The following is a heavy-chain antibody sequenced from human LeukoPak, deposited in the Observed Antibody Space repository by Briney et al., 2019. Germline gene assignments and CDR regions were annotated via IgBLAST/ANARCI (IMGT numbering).Heavy chain of an antibody. V-gene: IGHV4-59*01. J-gene: IGHJ4*02. CDR3: ASGIAVAGLFDY. CDR2: IYYSGSA. Sequence: PSETLSLTCTVSGGSISSYYWSWIRQPPGKGLEWIGYIYYSGSANYNPSLKSRVTISVDTSKNQFSLKLSSVTAADTAVYYCASGIAVAGLFDYWGQGTLVTVSS. CDR1: GGSISSYY. D-gene: IGHD6-19*01.